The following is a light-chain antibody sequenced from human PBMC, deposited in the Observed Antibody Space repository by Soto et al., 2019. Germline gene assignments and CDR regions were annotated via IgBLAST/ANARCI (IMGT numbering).Light chain of an antibody. Sequence: DIQMTQSPSTLSASVGDRVTITCRASQSISWWLAWYQQKPGKAPKLLSYDASSLESGVPSRFTGSGSGTEVTLTISSLQPDDFATYYCQQYNSYPRAFGQGTKVEMK. CDR2: DAS. J-gene: IGKJ1*01. CDR3: QQYNSYPRA. V-gene: IGKV1-5*01. CDR1: QSISWW.